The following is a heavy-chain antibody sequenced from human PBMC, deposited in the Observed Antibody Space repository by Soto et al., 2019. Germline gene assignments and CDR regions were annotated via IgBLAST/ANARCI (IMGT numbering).Heavy chain of an antibody. CDR3: ARDGWGSNWYFEI. V-gene: IGHV3-30*03. D-gene: IGHD3-16*01. CDR2: ISYDGKQT. Sequence: LRLSCGAPGVTSKDHGMHWVRQAPGKGLEWVAVISYDGKQTYYADSVKGRFTVSKDKPKRTLYLQMDSLRVDDTAVYYCARDGWGSNWYFEIWGRGTLVTVSS. CDR1: GVTSKDHG. J-gene: IGHJ2*01.